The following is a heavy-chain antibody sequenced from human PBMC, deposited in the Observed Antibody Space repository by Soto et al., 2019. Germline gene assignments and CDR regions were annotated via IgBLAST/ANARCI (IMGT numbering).Heavy chain of an antibody. V-gene: IGHV1-2*04. J-gene: IGHJ6*02. D-gene: IGHD6-13*01. CDR1: GYTFTGYY. Sequence: ASVKVSCKASGYTFTGYYMHWVRQAPGQGLEWMGWINPNSGGTNYAQKFQGWVTMARDTSISTAYMELSRLRSDDTAVYYCARGIFGYRSRKRAQDYGMDVWGQGTTVTVSS. CDR2: INPNSGGT. CDR3: ARGIFGYRSRKRAQDYGMDV.